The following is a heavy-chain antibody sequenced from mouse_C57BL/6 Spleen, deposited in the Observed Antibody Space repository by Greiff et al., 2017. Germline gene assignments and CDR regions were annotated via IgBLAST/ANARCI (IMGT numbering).Heavy chain of an antibody. CDR1: GYTFTSYW. CDR2: IDPSDSET. CDR3: ARLGYGAEYFDV. D-gene: IGHD1-1*02. J-gene: IGHJ1*03. V-gene: IGHV1-52*01. Sequence: VQLQQSGAELVRPGSSVKLSCKASGYTFTSYWMHWVKQRPIQGLEWIGNIDPSDSETHYNQKFKDKATLTVDKSSSTAYMQLSSLTSEDSAVYYCARLGYGAEYFDVWGTGTTVTVSS.